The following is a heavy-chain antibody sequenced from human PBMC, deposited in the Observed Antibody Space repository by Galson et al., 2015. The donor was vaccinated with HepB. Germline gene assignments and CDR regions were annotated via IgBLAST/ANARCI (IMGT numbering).Heavy chain of an antibody. D-gene: IGHD3-10*01. V-gene: IGHV1-69*13. Sequence: SVKVSCKVSGGSFSSYVISWVRQAPGQGLEWMGWISAYNGNTNYAQKFQGRVTITADESTSTAYMELSSLRSEDTAVYYCARGGGVWFGEHPNWFDPWGQGTLVTVSS. J-gene: IGHJ5*02. CDR1: GGSFSSYV. CDR2: ISAYNGNT. CDR3: ARGGGVWFGEHPNWFDP.